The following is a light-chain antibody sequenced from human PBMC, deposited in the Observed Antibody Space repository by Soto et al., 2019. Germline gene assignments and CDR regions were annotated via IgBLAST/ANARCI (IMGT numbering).Light chain of an antibody. J-gene: IGKJ4*01. CDR1: QSMSSY. Sequence: DIQMTQSPSSLSASVGDRVTITCRASQSMSSYLNWYQQKPGKAPKLLIYAASSLQSGVPSRFSGSGSWTDFTLTIGSLQPEDFATYYGQQSYSTPRTFGGGTKVEIK. CDR3: QQSYSTPRT. V-gene: IGKV1-39*01. CDR2: AAS.